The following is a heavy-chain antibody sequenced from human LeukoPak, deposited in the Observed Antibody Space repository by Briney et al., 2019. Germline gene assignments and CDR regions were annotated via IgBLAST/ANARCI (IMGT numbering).Heavy chain of an antibody. V-gene: IGHV1-69*04. CDR3: AGYVYCSSTSCYGGYFDY. Sequence: ASVKVSCKASGGTFSSYAIRWVRQAPGQGLEWMGRIIPILGIANYAQKFQGRVTITADKYPHTAYMELSGLRSEGTAGYYCAGYVYCSSTSCYGGYFDYWGQGTLVTVSS. CDR1: GGTFSSYA. CDR2: IIPILGIA. D-gene: IGHD2-2*01. J-gene: IGHJ4*02.